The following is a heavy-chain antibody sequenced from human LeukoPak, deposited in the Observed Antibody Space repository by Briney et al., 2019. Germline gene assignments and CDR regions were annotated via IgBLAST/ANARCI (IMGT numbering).Heavy chain of an antibody. CDR2: ISSSGSTI. V-gene: IGHV3-48*03. D-gene: IGHD2-2*01. J-gene: IGHJ4*02. CDR1: GFTFSSYE. CDR3: ARRDCSSTSCLLDY. Sequence: GGSLRLSCAASGFTFSSYEMNWVRQAPGKGLEWVSYISSSGSTIYYADSVKGRFTISRDNAKNSLYLQMNSLRAEDTAVYYCARRDCSSTSCLLDYWGQGTLVTVSS.